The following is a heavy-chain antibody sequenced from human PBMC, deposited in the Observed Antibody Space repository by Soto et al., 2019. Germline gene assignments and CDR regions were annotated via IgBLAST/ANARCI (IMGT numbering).Heavy chain of an antibody. J-gene: IGHJ3*01. Sequence: SVKVSCKTSGFTFSNSAVQWVRQARGQRLEWIGWIIIASGQTNYAQNLQERITITRDMSTSKADRESNSRRSEXTDIYYCAAELYRDGRCRSCNLGGQGRMVTVS. CDR1: GFTFSNSA. CDR3: AAELYRDGRCRSCNL. D-gene: IGHD2-15*01. CDR2: IIIASGQT. V-gene: IGHV1-58*01.